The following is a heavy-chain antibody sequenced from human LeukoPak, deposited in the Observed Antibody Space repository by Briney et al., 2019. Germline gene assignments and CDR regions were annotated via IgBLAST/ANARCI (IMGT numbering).Heavy chain of an antibody. V-gene: IGHV3-33*01. Sequence: GGSLRLSCAAPGFTFSSYGMHWVRQAPGKGLEWVAAIWYDGSNKYYADSVKGRFTISRDNSKNTLYLQMNSLRAEDTAVYYCARDILSAYCGGDCYPLNGMDVWGQGTTVTVSS. D-gene: IGHD2-21*02. CDR1: GFTFSSYG. CDR3: ARDILSAYCGGDCYPLNGMDV. J-gene: IGHJ6*02. CDR2: IWYDGSNK.